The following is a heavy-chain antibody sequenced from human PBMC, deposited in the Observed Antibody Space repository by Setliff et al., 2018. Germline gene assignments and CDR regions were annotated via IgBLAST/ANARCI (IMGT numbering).Heavy chain of an antibody. CDR1: GGSISSYY. CDR3: AGSQGSGGYYSNSPYYFHY. Sequence: PSETLSLTCTVSGGSISSYYWSWIRQPPGKELEWMAYVYYTGGTYYNPSLKSRISISIDTSKNQFSLNLISVTAADTAVYYCAGSQGSGGYYSNSPYYFHYWGQGTLVTVSS. CDR2: VYYTGGT. V-gene: IGHV4-59*03. D-gene: IGHD3-10*01. J-gene: IGHJ4*02.